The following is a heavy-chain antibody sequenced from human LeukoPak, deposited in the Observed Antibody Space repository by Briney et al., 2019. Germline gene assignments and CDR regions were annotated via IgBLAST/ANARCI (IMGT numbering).Heavy chain of an antibody. D-gene: IGHD2-2*02. CDR2: IKQDGSEK. CDR1: GFTFSSYW. V-gene: IGHV3-7*01. Sequence: GGSLRLSCAASGFTFSSYWMSWVRQAPGKGLEWVANIKQDGSEKYYVDSVKGRFTISRDNAKNSLYLQMNSLRAEDTAVYYCVTDGGYCSSTSCYRGDYSDFWGQGTLVTVSS. J-gene: IGHJ4*02. CDR3: VTDGGYCSSTSCYRGDYSDF.